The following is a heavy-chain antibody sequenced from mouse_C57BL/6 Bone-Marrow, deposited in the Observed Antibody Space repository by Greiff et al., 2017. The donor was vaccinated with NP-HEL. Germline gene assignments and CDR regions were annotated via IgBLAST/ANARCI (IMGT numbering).Heavy chain of an antibody. CDR3: TLYYYGSSYPYYYAMDY. V-gene: IGHV6-6*01. Sequence: EVKLVESGGGLVQPGGSMKLSCAASGFTFSDAWMDWVRQSPEKGLEWVAEIRNKANNHATYYAVSVKGRFTISRDDSKSSVYLQMNSLIAEDTGIYYWTLYYYGSSYPYYYAMDYWGQGTSVTVSS. CDR1: GFTFSDAW. J-gene: IGHJ4*01. D-gene: IGHD1-1*01. CDR2: IRNKANNHAT.